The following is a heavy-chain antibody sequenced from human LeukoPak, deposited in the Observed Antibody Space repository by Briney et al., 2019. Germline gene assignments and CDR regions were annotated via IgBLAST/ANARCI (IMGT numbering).Heavy chain of an antibody. D-gene: IGHD2/OR15-2a*01. Sequence: GGSLRLSCAASGFTFSSYAMSWVRQAPGKGLEWVSSISGNGGYTYHADSVKGRFTISRDNSKNMLYMQMNSLRAEDTAVYYCARSYSNSWSNLWGQGTLVTVSS. V-gene: IGHV3-23*01. CDR1: GFTFSSYA. CDR2: ISGNGGYT. CDR3: ARSYSNSWSNL. J-gene: IGHJ5*02.